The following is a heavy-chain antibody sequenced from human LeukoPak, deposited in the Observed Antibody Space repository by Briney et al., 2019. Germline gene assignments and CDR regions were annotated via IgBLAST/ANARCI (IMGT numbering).Heavy chain of an antibody. J-gene: IGHJ4*02. D-gene: IGHD6-19*01. Sequence: SETLSLTCTVSGGSISSSSYYWGWIRQPPGKGLEWIGSIYYSGSTYYNPSLKSRVTISVDTSKNQFSLKLSSVTAADTAVYYCGGSGWHTSPNWGQGTLVTVSS. CDR3: GGSGWHTSPN. CDR1: GGSISSSSYY. CDR2: IYYSGST. V-gene: IGHV4-39*01.